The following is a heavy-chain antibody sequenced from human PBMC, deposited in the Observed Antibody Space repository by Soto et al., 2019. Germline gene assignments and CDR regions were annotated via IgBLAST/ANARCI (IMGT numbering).Heavy chain of an antibody. CDR2: ISAEGGIT. CDR1: GFTFSSFG. V-gene: IGHV3-23*01. CDR3: ATWSQREHAFDV. D-gene: IGHD1-1*01. J-gene: IGHJ3*01. Sequence: PGGSLRLSCAASGFTFSSFGMSWVRQAPGKGLECVSAISAEGGITYHADSVKGRFSVSRDNSKNTFYLQLHSLRPDDTALYFCATWSQREHAFDVWGLGTMVTVSS.